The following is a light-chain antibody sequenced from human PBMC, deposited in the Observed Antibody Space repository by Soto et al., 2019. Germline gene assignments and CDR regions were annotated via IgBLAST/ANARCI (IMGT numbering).Light chain of an antibody. J-gene: IGKJ1*01. CDR3: LQDFNYPWT. Sequence: AIEMTQSPSSLSASVGYTVTMTCRSSQGIGKDLAWVQQRPGKAPKLLIYGASGLQNGVPSRFSGSGSGTDFTLTISGLQPEDFATYFCLQDFNYPWTFGQGTKVDIK. V-gene: IGKV1-6*01. CDR1: QGIGKD. CDR2: GAS.